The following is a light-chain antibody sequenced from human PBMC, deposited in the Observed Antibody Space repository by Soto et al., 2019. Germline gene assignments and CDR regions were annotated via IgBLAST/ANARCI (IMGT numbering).Light chain of an antibody. CDR1: QSISTY. Sequence: DIKITQSPSSLSASIGDRITITCRASQSISTYLNWYQQKPGKAPTLLIYGASTLQSGVPSRFSGSGSATDFTLTISSLQPEDFATYYCQQTFITPPLTFGGGTKVEIK. CDR3: QQTFITPPLT. CDR2: GAS. J-gene: IGKJ4*01. V-gene: IGKV1-39*01.